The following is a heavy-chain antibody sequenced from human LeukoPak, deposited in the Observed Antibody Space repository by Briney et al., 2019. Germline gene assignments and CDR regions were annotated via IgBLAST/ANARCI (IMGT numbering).Heavy chain of an antibody. V-gene: IGHV4-34*01. CDR2: INHSGST. Sequence: SETLSLTCAVYGGSFSGYYWSWIRQPPGKWLEWVGEINHSGSTNYNPSLKSRVTISVDTSKNQFSLRLSSVTAADAAVYYGARVPKGATDNYFDFWGQGTLVTVCS. CDR1: GGSFSGYY. CDR3: ARVPKGATDNYFDF. D-gene: IGHD1-26*01. J-gene: IGHJ4*02.